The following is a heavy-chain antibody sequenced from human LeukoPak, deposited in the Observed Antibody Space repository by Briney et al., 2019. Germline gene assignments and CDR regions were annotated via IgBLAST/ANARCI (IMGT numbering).Heavy chain of an antibody. CDR2: ISVSGTTV. V-gene: IGHV3-48*03. CDR1: GFTLSLYE. CDR3: ARQKLSTLDVGYWGMDV. Sequence: GGSQRLSCAASGFTLSLYEINWVRQAPGKGLEWIAHISVSGTTVDHADSVRGRFTISRDNAKNSVFLQMDSLRAEDTAVYYCARQKLSTLDVGYWGMDVWGKGTTVTVSS. J-gene: IGHJ6*04. D-gene: IGHD2-2*01.